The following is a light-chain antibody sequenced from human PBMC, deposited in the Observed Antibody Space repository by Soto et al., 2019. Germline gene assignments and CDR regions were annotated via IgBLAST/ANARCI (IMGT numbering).Light chain of an antibody. V-gene: IGKV3-20*01. Sequence: IVLTQATGTLRLSSGERASINCRASQSLTSSYLAWYQQKPGQAPRPLMYSASSRATGIPDRFSGSGSGTDFTFTISSLEPEDFAVYYFQDYGRPPLTFGGGTKVDIK. CDR1: QSLTSSY. J-gene: IGKJ4*01. CDR2: SAS. CDR3: QDYGRPPLT.